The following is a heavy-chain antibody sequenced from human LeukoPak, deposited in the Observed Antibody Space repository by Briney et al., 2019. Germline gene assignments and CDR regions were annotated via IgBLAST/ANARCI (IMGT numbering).Heavy chain of an antibody. CDR2: ISWNSGRI. Sequence: PGGSLRLSCAASGFTFDDYAMHWVRQVPGKGLEWVAGISWNSGRIGYADSVKGRFTISRHNDKNSLYLQMNSLRAEDTAVYYCARVPAGVIGMKDAFDIWGQGTMVTVSS. D-gene: IGHD3-16*02. CDR1: GFTFDDYA. CDR3: ARVPAGVIGMKDAFDI. V-gene: IGHV3-9*01. J-gene: IGHJ3*02.